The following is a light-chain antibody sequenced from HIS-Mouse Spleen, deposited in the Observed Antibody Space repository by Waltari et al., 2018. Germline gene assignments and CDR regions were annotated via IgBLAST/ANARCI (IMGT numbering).Light chain of an antibody. Sequence: QSALTQPRSVSGSPGQSVTISCTGTSSDVGGYNYVSWYQQHPANAPKLMIYDVSKRPSGVPDRFSGSKSGNTASLTISGLQAEDEADYYCCSYAGSYTYVFGTGTKVTVL. CDR1: SSDVGGYNY. CDR3: CSYAGSYTYV. J-gene: IGLJ1*01. CDR2: DVS. V-gene: IGLV2-11*01.